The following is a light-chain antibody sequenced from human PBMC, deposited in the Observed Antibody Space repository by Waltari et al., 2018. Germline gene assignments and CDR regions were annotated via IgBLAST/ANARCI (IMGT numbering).Light chain of an antibody. CDR3: SSRNGRASQVV. Sequence: SSGLTQDPVVSVALGQTIRITCRGDSLRTSYASWYQVKTGQAPVLVMFGKEKRPSGVPDRISGESSETTSSLIITGAQAEDEADYYCSSRNGRASQVVFAGGTKVTVL. V-gene: IGLV3-19*01. J-gene: IGLJ2*01. CDR2: GKE. CDR1: SLRTSY.